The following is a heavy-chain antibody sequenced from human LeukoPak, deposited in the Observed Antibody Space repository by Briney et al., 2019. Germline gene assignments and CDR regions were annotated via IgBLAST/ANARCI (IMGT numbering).Heavy chain of an antibody. J-gene: IGHJ3*02. V-gene: IGHV3-48*03. CDR3: ARVATMVRVPLDALDI. D-gene: IGHD3-10*01. Sequence: GGSLRLSCAISGFTFSACELTWVRQAPGKGLEWVSYISRSGSTRYYADSVQGRFTISRDNAKNSLYLRMNSLRAEDTAVYYCARVATMVRVPLDALDIWGQGTMVSVSS. CDR2: ISRSGSTR. CDR1: GFTFSACE.